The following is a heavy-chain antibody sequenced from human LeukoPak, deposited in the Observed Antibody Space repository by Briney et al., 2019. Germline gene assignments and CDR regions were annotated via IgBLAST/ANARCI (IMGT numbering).Heavy chain of an antibody. Sequence: SVKVSCKASGGTFSSYAISWVRQAPGQGLEWMGGLIPIFGTANYAQKFQGRVTITADESTSTAYMELSSLRSEDTAVYYCARGQGGLGSHSSPIDYWGQGTLVTVSS. J-gene: IGHJ4*02. CDR3: ARGQGGLGSHSSPIDY. CDR1: GGTFSSYA. V-gene: IGHV1-69*13. CDR2: LIPIFGTA. D-gene: IGHD6-13*01.